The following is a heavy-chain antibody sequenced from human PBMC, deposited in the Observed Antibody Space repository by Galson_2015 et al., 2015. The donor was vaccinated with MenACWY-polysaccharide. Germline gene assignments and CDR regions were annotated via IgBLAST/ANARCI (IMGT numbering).Heavy chain of an antibody. CDR3: ARVDRSSWPGTYGGFDP. D-gene: IGHD6-13*01. CDR1: GDRVSSNSAA. Sequence: CAISGDRVSSNSAAWNWIRQSPSSGVEWLGRTEYRSKWYNDYAVSVKSRITINPDTSKNQFSLQLNSVTPEDTAVYYCARVDRSSWPGTYGGFDPWGQGTLVTVSS. V-gene: IGHV6-1*01. CDR2: TEYRSKWYN. J-gene: IGHJ5*02.